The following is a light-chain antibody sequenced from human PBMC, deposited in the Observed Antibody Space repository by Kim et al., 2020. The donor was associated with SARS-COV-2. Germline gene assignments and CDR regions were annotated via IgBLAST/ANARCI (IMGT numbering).Light chain of an antibody. CDR1: RSNIGSNF. CDR3: AAWDDSLSGGV. CDR2: QNN. Sequence: GQRVTMSCSGSRSNIGSNFVYWYQQFPGKAPKLLIYQNNQRPSGVPDRFSGSKSGTSASLAISGLRSEDEAHYYCAAWDDSLSGGVFGGGTQLTVL. V-gene: IGLV1-47*01. J-gene: IGLJ3*02.